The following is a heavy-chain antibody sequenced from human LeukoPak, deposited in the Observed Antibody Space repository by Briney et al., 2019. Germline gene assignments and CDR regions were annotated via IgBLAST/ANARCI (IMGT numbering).Heavy chain of an antibody. D-gene: IGHD2-15*01. Sequence: GASVKVSCKASGYTFTGYYMHWVRQAPGQGLEWMGWVNPNSGGTNYAQKFQGRVTMTRDTSISTAYMELSRLRSDDTAVYYCARGLTPYYYGMDVWGQGTTVTVSS. CDR1: GYTFTGYY. CDR2: VNPNSGGT. J-gene: IGHJ6*02. V-gene: IGHV1-2*02. CDR3: ARGLTPYYYGMDV.